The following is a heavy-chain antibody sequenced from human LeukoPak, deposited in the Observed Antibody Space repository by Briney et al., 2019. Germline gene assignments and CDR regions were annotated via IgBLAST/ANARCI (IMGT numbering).Heavy chain of an antibody. CDR3: AKDSRGSGWYVDSIDY. Sequence: GGSLRLSCAASGFTFSSYGMHWVRQAPGKGLEWVAVIWYDGSNKYYADSVKGRFTISRDNSKNTLYLQMNSLRAEDTAVYYCAKDSRGSGWYVDSIDYWGQGTLVTVSS. CDR1: GFTFSSYG. V-gene: IGHV3-33*06. J-gene: IGHJ4*02. CDR2: IWYDGSNK. D-gene: IGHD6-19*01.